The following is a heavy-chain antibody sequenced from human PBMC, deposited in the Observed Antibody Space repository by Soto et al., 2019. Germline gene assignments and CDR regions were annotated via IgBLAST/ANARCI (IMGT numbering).Heavy chain of an antibody. CDR2: IYHSGST. D-gene: IGHD3-10*01. V-gene: IGHV4-4*02. Sequence: QVQLQESGPGLVKPSGTLSLTCAVSGGSISSSNWWSWVRQTPGKGLEWIGEIYHSGSTNYNPSLKSRVIISVEKSKNQFSLKLSSVSAADTAVYYCARERAFGESSPGYYYYGMDVWVQGTTVTVSS. J-gene: IGHJ6*02. CDR1: GGSISSSNW. CDR3: ARERAFGESSPGYYYYGMDV.